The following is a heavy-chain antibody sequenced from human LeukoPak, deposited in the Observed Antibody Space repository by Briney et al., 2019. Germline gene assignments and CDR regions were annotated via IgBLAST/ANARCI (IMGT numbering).Heavy chain of an antibody. J-gene: IGHJ4*02. CDR3: ARDYYGDYYFDN. Sequence: PGESLRLSCAASGFTFSTYSMNWVRQAPGKGLGWISYITSSSNIYYADSVKGRFTISRDNAKNSLYLQMNSLRAEDTAVYYCARDYYGDYYFDNWGQGTLVTVSS. D-gene: IGHD4-17*01. CDR2: ITSSSNI. CDR1: GFTFSTYS. V-gene: IGHV3-48*01.